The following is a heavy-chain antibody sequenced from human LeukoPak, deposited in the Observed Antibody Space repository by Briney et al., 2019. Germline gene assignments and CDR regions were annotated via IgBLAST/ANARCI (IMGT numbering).Heavy chain of an antibody. J-gene: IGHJ6*02. CDR1: GFTFSSYE. CDR2: ISSSGSTI. V-gene: IGHV3-48*03. D-gene: IGHD4-11*01. CDR3: AKRMTKYYYYYYGMDV. Sequence: PGGSLRLSCAASGFTFSSYEMSWVRQAPGKGLEWVSYISSSGSTIYYADSVKGRFTISRDNAKNSPYLQMNSLRAEDTAVYYCAKRMTKYYYYYYGMDVWGQGTTVTVSS.